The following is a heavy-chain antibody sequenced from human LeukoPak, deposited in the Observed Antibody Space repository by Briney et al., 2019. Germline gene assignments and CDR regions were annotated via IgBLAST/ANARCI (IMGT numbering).Heavy chain of an antibody. CDR2: IYSGGST. J-gene: IGHJ4*02. Sequence: GGSLTLSCAASGFTVSSNYMRWLPQAPGKGLEWVLVIYSGGSTYYADSVKGRFTISRDNSKNTLYLQMNSLRAEDMAVYYCAKGRGPAATHPDYWGQGILVTVSS. CDR1: GFTVSSNY. CDR3: AKGRGPAATHPDY. V-gene: IGHV3-66*01. D-gene: IGHD6-25*01.